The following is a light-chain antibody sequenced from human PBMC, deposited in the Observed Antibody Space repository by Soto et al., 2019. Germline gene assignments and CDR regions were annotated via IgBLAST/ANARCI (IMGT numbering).Light chain of an antibody. V-gene: IGKV4-1*01. Sequence: DIVMTQSPDSLAVSLGERATINCKSTQSVLSSSNNKNYLAWYQQKPGQPPKLLIYWASTRESGVPDRFSGSGSGTDFTLTISSLQAEDVAFYYCQQYYDSPFTFGPGTKVDI. J-gene: IGKJ3*01. CDR1: QSVLSSSNNKNY. CDR3: QQYYDSPFT. CDR2: WAS.